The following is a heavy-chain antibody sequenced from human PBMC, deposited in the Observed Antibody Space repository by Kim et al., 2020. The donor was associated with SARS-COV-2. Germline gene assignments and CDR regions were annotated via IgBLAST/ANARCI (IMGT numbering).Heavy chain of an antibody. J-gene: IGHJ4*02. D-gene: IGHD6-19*01. CDR3: ARAPLVAGTLDY. V-gene: IGHV1-46*01. Sequence: YAQKFQGRVTVTRDTSISTVYMGLSSLRSEDTAVYYCARAPLVAGTLDYCGQGTLVTVSS.